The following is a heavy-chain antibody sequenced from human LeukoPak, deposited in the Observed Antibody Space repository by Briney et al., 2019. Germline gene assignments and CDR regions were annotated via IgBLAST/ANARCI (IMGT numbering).Heavy chain of an antibody. CDR1: GGSFSGYY. CDR2: INHSGST. D-gene: IGHD3-10*01. CDR3: ARLMVRGVTGYYYYMDV. V-gene: IGHV4-34*01. Sequence: SETLSLTCAVYGGSFSGYYWSWIRQPPGKGLEWIGEINHSGSTNYNPSLKSRVTISVDTSKNQFSLKLSSVTAADTAVYYCARLMVRGVTGYYYYMDVWGKGTTVTISS. J-gene: IGHJ6*03.